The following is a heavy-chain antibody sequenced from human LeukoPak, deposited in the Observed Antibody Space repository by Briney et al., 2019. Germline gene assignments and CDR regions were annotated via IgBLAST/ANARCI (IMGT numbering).Heavy chain of an antibody. CDR1: GGTFTSHA. CDR3: ARGLAAAGTGRWFDP. J-gene: IGHJ5*02. CDR2: IIPTLGVA. Sequence: SVKVSCKASGGTFTSHAISWVRQAPGQGLEWMGRIIPTLGVATYAQKLQGRVTITADESTSTAYMELSSLRSEDTAVYYCARGLAAAGTGRWFDPWGQGTLVTVSS. D-gene: IGHD6-13*01. V-gene: IGHV1-69*04.